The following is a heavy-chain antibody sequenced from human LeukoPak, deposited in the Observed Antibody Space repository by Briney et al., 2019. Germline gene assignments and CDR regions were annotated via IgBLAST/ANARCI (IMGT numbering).Heavy chain of an antibody. CDR2: ISWNSGSI. J-gene: IGHJ4*02. CDR3: ARGRFNYDNSGYSSFYY. V-gene: IGHV3-9*01. CDR1: GFTFDDYA. D-gene: IGHD3-22*01. Sequence: QPGRSLRLSCAASGFTFDDYAMHWVRQAPGKGLEWVSGISWNSGSIGYADSVKGRFTISRDNAKNSLYLQMNSLRAEDTALYYCARGRFNYDNSGYSSFYYWGQGTLVTVSS.